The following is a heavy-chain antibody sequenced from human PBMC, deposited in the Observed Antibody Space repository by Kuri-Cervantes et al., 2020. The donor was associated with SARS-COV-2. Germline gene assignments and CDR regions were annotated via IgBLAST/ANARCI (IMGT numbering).Heavy chain of an antibody. CDR1: GFTFSDYS. CDR2: IGSSSSII. D-gene: IGHD3-10*01. CDR3: ARERYYSGRYGMDV. Sequence: GESLKISCAASGFTFSDYSMNWVRQAPGKGLEWVSYIGSSSSIIYYADSMKGRFTISRDNAKNPLSLQMNSLRAEDTAVYYCARERYYSGRYGMDVWGQGTTVTVSS. J-gene: IGHJ6*02. V-gene: IGHV3-48*01.